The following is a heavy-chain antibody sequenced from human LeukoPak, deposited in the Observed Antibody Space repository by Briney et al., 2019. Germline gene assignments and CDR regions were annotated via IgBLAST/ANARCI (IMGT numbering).Heavy chain of an antibody. CDR1: GGSTSSYY. Sequence: MSSETLSLTCSVSGGSTSSYYWSWIRQPPGKGLEWIGYIYYSGSTNYNPSLKSRVTISVDTSKNQFPLKLTSVTAADTAVYYCARVTYSSSSYYFDYWGQGTLATVSS. CDR3: ARVTYSSSSYYFDY. J-gene: IGHJ4*02. CDR2: IYYSGST. V-gene: IGHV4-59*01. D-gene: IGHD6-13*01.